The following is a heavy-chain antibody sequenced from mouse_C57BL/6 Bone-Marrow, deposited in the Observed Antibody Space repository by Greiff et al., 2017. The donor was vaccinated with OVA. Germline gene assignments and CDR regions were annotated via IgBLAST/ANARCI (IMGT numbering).Heavy chain of an antibody. CDR3: ARRRDLYFDY. CDR2: ISSGSSTI. CDR1: GFTFSDYG. J-gene: IGHJ2*01. Sequence: EVQLQESGGGLVKPGGSLKLSCAASGFTFSDYGMHWVRQAPEKGLEWVAYISSGSSTIYYADTVKGRFTISRDNAKNTLFLQMTSLRSEDTAMYYCARRRDLYFDYWGQGTTLTVSS. V-gene: IGHV5-17*01.